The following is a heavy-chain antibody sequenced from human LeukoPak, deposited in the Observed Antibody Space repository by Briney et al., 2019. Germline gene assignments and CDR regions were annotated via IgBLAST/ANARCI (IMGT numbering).Heavy chain of an antibody. D-gene: IGHD6-19*01. CDR2: IYTGNSDT. J-gene: IGHJ5*02. CDR1: GYSFTSYW. CDR3: ARRGSGWYGGYNWFEA. Sequence: GESLKISCKGSGYSFTSYWIGWVRQMPGKGLEGMGIIYTGNSDTRYSPSFQGQVTISAAKSIGTASMQWSSLKASDTAMYYCARRGSGWYGGYNWFEAWGQGTLVTVSS. V-gene: IGHV5-51*01.